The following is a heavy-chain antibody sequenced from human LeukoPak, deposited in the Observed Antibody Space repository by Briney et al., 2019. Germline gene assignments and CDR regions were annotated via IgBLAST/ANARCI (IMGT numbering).Heavy chain of an antibody. D-gene: IGHD3-9*01. Sequence: PSETLSLTCTVSGGSISSGSYYWSWIRQPAGKGLEWIGRIYTSGSTNYNPSLKSRVTISLDTSKNQFSLKLSSVTAADTAVYYCARDRLDYHILTGYKLLHAFDIWGQGTMVTVSS. CDR1: GGSISSGSYY. CDR2: IYTSGST. CDR3: ARDRLDYHILTGYKLLHAFDI. J-gene: IGHJ3*02. V-gene: IGHV4-61*02.